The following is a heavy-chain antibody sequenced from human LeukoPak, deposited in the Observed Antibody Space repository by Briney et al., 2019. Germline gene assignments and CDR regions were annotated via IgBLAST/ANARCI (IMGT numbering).Heavy chain of an antibody. CDR3: ASQPYYYDSSGYSRAEDY. Sequence: SVRVSCKASGGTFISYAISWVRQAPGQGLEWMGGIIPIFGTANYAQKFQGRVTITTDESTSTAYMELSSLRSEDTAVYYCASQPYYYDSSGYSRAEDYWGQRTLVTVSS. D-gene: IGHD3-22*01. J-gene: IGHJ4*02. CDR1: GGTFISYA. CDR2: IIPIFGTA. V-gene: IGHV1-69*05.